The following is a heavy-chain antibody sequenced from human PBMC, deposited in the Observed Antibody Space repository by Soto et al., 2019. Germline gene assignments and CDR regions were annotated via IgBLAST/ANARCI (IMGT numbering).Heavy chain of an antibody. CDR3: AKKWGTTIDP. CDR1: GFTFSSYG. V-gene: IGHV3-30*18. Sequence: PGGSLRLSCAASGFTFSSYGMHWVRQAPGKGLEWVAVISYDGSNKYYADSVKGRFTISRDNSKNTLYLQMNSLRAEDTAVYYCAKKWGTTIDPWGQGTLVTVSS. CDR2: ISYDGSNK. J-gene: IGHJ5*02. D-gene: IGHD3-16*01.